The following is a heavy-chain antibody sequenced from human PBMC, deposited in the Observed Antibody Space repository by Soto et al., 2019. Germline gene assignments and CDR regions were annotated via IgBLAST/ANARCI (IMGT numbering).Heavy chain of an antibody. J-gene: IGHJ4*02. CDR1: GGTFSSYA. D-gene: IGHD4-17*01. V-gene: IGHV1-69*06. CDR2: IIPIFGTA. CDR3: ARGDMRCRNPQACYFDY. Sequence: SVKVSCKASGGTFSSYAISWVRQAPGQGLEWMGGIIPIFGTANYAQKFQGRVTITADKSTSTAYMELSSLRSEDTAVYYCARGDMRCRNPQACYFDYWGQGTLVTVSS.